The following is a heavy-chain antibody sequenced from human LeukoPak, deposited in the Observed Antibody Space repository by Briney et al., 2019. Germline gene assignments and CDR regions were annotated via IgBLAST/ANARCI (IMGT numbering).Heavy chain of an antibody. CDR2: IKQDGSEK. CDR1: GFTFSDYW. Sequence: GGSLRLSCTTSGFTFSDYWMTWVRQAPGKGLEWVANIKQDGSEKYYVDSVNGRFTISRDSAKNSLYLQMDCLRADDTAVYYCARDGGYCRGGTCYSTNWGQGTRVTVSS. V-gene: IGHV3-7*03. J-gene: IGHJ4*02. CDR3: ARDGGYCRGGTCYSTN. D-gene: IGHD2-15*01.